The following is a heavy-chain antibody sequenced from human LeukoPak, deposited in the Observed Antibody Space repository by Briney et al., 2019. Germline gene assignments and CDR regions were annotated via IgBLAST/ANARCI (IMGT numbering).Heavy chain of an antibody. CDR1: GFPFTTCW. CDR3: ARQESGYHGGSFDH. CDR2: IKQDGSEK. V-gene: IGHV3-7*01. Sequence: HPGGSLRLSCAASGFPFTTCWMSWVRQAPGKRLEWVANIKQDGSEKYYVDSVKGRFTISRDNAKNSLYLRMNSLRAEDTAVYYCARQESGYHGGSFDHWGQGTLVTVSS. D-gene: IGHD3-3*01. J-gene: IGHJ4*02.